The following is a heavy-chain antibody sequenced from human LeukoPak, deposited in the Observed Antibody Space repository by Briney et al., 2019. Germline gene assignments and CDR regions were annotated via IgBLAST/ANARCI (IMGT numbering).Heavy chain of an antibody. CDR2: IIPIFGTA. D-gene: IGHD3-22*01. V-gene: IGHV1-69*13. CDR1: GGTFSSYA. Sequence: SVKVSCKASGGTFSSYAISWVRQAPGQGLEWMGGIIPIFGTANYAQKFQGRATIAADESTSTAYMELSSLRSEDTAVYYCARLGPFYDSSSYGDYNWFDPWGQGTLVTVSS. J-gene: IGHJ5*02. CDR3: ARLGPFYDSSSYGDYNWFDP.